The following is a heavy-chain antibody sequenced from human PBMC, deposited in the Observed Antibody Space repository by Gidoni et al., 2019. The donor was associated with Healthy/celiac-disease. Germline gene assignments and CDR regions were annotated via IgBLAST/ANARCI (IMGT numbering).Heavy chain of an antibody. CDR3: ARDRAFEDPIRAYYGSGSRFDAFDI. Sequence: EVQLVESGGGLVKPVGSLRLSCAASGFTFRSYSKNWVRQAPGKGLEWVSSISSSSSYIYYADSVKGRFTISRDNAKNSLYLQMNSLRAEDTAVYYCARDRAFEDPIRAYYGSGSRFDAFDIWGQGTMVTVSS. CDR2: ISSSSSYI. J-gene: IGHJ3*02. V-gene: IGHV3-21*01. D-gene: IGHD3-10*01. CDR1: GFTFRSYS.